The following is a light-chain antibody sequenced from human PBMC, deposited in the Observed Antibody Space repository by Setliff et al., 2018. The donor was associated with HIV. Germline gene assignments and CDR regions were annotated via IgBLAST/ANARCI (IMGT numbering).Light chain of an antibody. J-gene: IGLJ1*01. V-gene: IGLV2-11*01. CDR3: CSNAARPTFYV. Sequence: QSALTQPRSVSGSPGQSVSISCTGTTSDFGAYDLVSWYQQHPDKAPKLIISDVNKRPSGVPDRFSGSKSGNTASLIISGLQTDDEADYFCCSNAARPTFYVFGTGTKVTVL. CDR1: TSDFGAYDL. CDR2: DVN.